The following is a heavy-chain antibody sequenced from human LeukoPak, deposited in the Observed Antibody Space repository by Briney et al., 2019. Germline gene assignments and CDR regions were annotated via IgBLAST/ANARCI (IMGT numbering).Heavy chain of an antibody. Sequence: GGSLRLSCAASGFTFGDYGMSWVRQAPGKGLEWVAGINWNGGSTEYADSVKGRVTISRDKAKRSLYMEMNSLRAEDTALYHCARVDYYDSSGYYYAPLDYWGQGTLVTVSS. CDR3: ARVDYYDSSGYYYAPLDY. V-gene: IGHV3-20*01. CDR1: GFTFGDYG. J-gene: IGHJ4*02. D-gene: IGHD3-22*01. CDR2: INWNGGST.